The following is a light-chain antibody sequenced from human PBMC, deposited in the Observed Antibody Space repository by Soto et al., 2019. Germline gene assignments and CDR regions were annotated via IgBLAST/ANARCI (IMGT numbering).Light chain of an antibody. Sequence: QSVLTQPPSVSGAPGQRVTISCTGSSSNIGACYDVHWYQQLPGTDPKLLISGNSNRPSGVPDRFSGSKSGTSASLAITGLQAEDEADYYCQSYDSSLSGSRVFGGGTKLTVL. CDR2: GNS. J-gene: IGLJ2*01. V-gene: IGLV1-40*01. CDR3: QSYDSSLSGSRV. CDR1: SSNIGACYD.